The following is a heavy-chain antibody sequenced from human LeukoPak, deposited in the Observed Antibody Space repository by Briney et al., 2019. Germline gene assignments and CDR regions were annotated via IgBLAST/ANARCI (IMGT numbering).Heavy chain of an antibody. V-gene: IGHV3-74*01. D-gene: IGHD6-13*01. CDR2: VNSDGSTT. CDR1: GFPFSNYW. CDR3: ARGYYSSSRFDS. J-gene: IGHJ4*02. Sequence: GGSLRLSCAASGFPFSNYWMHWVRHAPGKGLVWVSRVNSDGSTTNYADSVKGRFTISRDNAENTLYMRMNSLRPEDTAVYYCARGYYSSSRFDSWGQGTLVTVFS.